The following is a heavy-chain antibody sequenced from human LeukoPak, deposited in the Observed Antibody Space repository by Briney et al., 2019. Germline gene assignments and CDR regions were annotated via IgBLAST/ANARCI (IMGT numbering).Heavy chain of an antibody. J-gene: IGHJ4*02. V-gene: IGHV3-43*02. CDR2: ISGDGGSR. CDR1: GFTFDDYA. Sequence: GGSLRLSCAVSGFTFDDYAMHWVRQAPGKGLEWVSLISGDGGSRYYAGSVKGRFTVSKDNSKNSLYLQMNRLRTEDTAFYYCAKGADPLTWRMTTVAGTRFDFWGQGTLVTVSS. D-gene: IGHD6-19*01. CDR3: AKGADPLTWRMTTVAGTRFDF.